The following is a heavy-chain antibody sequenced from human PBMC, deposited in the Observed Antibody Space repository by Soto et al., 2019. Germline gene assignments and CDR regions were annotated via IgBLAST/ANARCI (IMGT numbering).Heavy chain of an antibody. D-gene: IGHD3-22*01. Sequence: ASVKVSCKVSGYTLTELSMHWVRQAPGKGLEWMGGFDPEDGETIYAQKFQGRVTMTEDTSTDTAYMELSSLRSEDTALYYCHYYDCSGYLPRDAFDIWGQGTMVTVSS. CDR2: FDPEDGET. CDR1: GYTLTELS. J-gene: IGHJ3*02. V-gene: IGHV1-24*01. CDR3: HYYDCSGYLPRDAFDI.